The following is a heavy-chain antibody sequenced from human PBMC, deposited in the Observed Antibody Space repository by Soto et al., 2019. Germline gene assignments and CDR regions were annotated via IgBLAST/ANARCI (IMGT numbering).Heavy chain of an antibody. D-gene: IGHD2-15*01. CDR3: ARAPRIGPEDWNYMDV. V-gene: IGHV1-69*02. J-gene: IGHJ6*03. Sequence: GASVKVSCKASGGTFSSYTISWVRQAPGQGLEWMGRIIPILGIANYAQKFQGRVTITADKSTSTAYMELSSLRSEDTAVYYCARAPRIGPEDWNYMDVWGKGTTVTVSS. CDR2: IIPILGIA. CDR1: GGTFSSYT.